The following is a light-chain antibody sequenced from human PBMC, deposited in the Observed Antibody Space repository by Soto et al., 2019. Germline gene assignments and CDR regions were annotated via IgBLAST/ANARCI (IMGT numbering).Light chain of an antibody. Sequence: QSPATISVSPGERATLYCRASQVVSSHLAWYQQKPGQAPRLLIYDASTRVTGFPARLSGSGSGTEFTLTISSLQSEDFAIYYCQQYDNLTLTFGGGTKV. J-gene: IGKJ4*01. V-gene: IGKV3-15*01. CDR1: QVVSSH. CDR2: DAS. CDR3: QQYDNLTLT.